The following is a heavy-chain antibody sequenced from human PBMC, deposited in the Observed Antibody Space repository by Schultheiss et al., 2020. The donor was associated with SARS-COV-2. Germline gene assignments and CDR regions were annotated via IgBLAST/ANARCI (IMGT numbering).Heavy chain of an antibody. D-gene: IGHD3-22*01. J-gene: IGHJ3*02. CDR3: ASEAYYDSSGYYCAFDI. V-gene: IGHV1-2*02. CDR1: GYTFTGYY. Sequence: ASVKVSCKASGYTFTGYYMHWVRQAPGQGLEWMGWINPNSGGTNYAQKFQGRVTITADKSTSTAYMELSRLRSEDTAVYYCASEAYYDSSGYYCAFDIWGQGTMVTVSS. CDR2: INPNSGGT.